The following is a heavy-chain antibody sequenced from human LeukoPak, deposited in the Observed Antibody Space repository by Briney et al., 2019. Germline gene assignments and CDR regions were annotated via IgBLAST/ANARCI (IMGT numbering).Heavy chain of an antibody. CDR1: GGSISSSSYY. Sequence: PSETLSLTCTVSGGSISSSSYYWGWIRQPPGKGLEWIGSIYYSGSTYYNPSLKSRVTISVDTSKNQFSLKLSSVTAADTAVYYCARRFGTRRRYCTGTSCAQRTTGFDYWGQGTLVTVSS. D-gene: IGHD2-2*01. V-gene: IGHV4-39*01. J-gene: IGHJ4*02. CDR2: IYYSGST. CDR3: ARRFGTRRRYCTGTSCAQRTTGFDY.